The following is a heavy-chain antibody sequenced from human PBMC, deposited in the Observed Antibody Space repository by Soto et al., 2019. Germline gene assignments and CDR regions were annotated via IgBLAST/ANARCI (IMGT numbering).Heavy chain of an antibody. D-gene: IGHD2-2*01. Sequence: GGSLRLSCAASGFTVSTNYMSWVRQAPGKGLEWISVIYSGGNTYYADSVKGRFSMSRDKSKNTLFLQMNGLRAEDTAVYYCGRGSSDSDGILRVDYWGQGTLVTVSS. V-gene: IGHV3-53*03. CDR2: IYSGGNT. CDR3: GRGSSDSDGILRVDY. CDR1: GFTVSTNY. J-gene: IGHJ4*02.